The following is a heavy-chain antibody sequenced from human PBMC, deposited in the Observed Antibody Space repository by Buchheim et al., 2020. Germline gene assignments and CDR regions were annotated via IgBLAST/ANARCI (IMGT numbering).Heavy chain of an antibody. CDR3: ARHKAYCSSTSCYRDENWFDP. CDR2: IDPSDSYT. Sequence: EVQLVQSGAEVKKPGESLRISCKGSGYSFTSYWISWVRQMPGKGLEWMGRIDPSDSYTNYSPSFQGHVTIPADKSISTAYLQWSSLKASDTAMYYCARHKAYCSSTSCYRDENWFDPWGQGTL. D-gene: IGHD2-2*02. CDR1: GYSFTSYW. J-gene: IGHJ5*02. V-gene: IGHV5-10-1*03.